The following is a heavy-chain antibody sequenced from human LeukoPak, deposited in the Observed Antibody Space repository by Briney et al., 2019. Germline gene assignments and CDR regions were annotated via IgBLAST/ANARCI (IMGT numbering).Heavy chain of an antibody. V-gene: IGHV3-30*18. CDR3: AKDRGSGYTDYLAFDS. CDR1: GFTFSSFG. Sequence: GGSLRLSCAASGFTFSSFGMHWVRQAPGKGLEWVATLSFDGRDKNYGDSVKGRFTISRDNSKKTLFLQMSGLRAEDTALYYCAKDRGSGYTDYLAFDSWGQGTLVTVSS. J-gene: IGHJ4*02. D-gene: IGHD4/OR15-4a*01. CDR2: LSFDGRDK.